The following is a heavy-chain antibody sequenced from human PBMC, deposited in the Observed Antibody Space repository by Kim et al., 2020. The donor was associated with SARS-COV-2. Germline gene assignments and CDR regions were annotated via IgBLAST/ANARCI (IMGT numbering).Heavy chain of an antibody. CDR3: ARDGGGYNWNVLDAFDI. V-gene: IGHV1-18*01. J-gene: IGHJ3*02. Sequence: LQGRVTMTTDTSTSTAYMELRSLRSDDTAVYYCARDGGGYNWNVLDAFDIWGQGTMVTVSS. D-gene: IGHD1-1*01.